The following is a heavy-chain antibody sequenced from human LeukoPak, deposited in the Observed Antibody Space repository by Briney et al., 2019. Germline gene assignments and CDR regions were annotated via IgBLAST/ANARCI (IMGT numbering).Heavy chain of an antibody. D-gene: IGHD6-6*01. CDR2: FSTYNGNT. CDR1: GYTFTNYG. J-gene: IGHJ5*02. CDR3: ARGEHGTSWYVHH. V-gene: IGHV1-18*01. Sequence: ASVKVSCKASGYTFTNYGISWVRQAPGQGLEWMGWFSTYNGNTNYAQNLQGRVTMTTDTATNTVYMELRSLRSDDTAVYYCARGEHGTSWYVHHWGQGTQVTVSS.